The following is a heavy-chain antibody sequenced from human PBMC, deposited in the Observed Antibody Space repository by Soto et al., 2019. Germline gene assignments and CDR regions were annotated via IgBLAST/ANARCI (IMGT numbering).Heavy chain of an antibody. CDR2: IYYSGST. Sequence: SETLSLTCTVSGGSVSSGSYYWSWIRQPPGKGLEWIGYIYYSGSTNYNPSLKSRVTISVDTSKNQFSLKLSSVTAADTAVYYCARCRDGTVATGDYWGQGTLVTVSS. V-gene: IGHV4-61*01. J-gene: IGHJ4*02. CDR1: GGSVSSGSYY. D-gene: IGHD1-26*01. CDR3: ARCRDGTVATGDY.